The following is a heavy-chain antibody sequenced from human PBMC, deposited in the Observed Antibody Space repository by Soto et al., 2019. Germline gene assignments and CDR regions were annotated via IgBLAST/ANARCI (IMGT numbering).Heavy chain of an antibody. J-gene: IGHJ4*02. D-gene: IGHD3-3*01. CDR2: ISAYNGNT. CDR1: GYTFTSYG. V-gene: IGHV1-18*01. CDR3: ARADGFGVVTPFMDY. Sequence: ASVKVSCKASGYTFTSYGISWVRQAPGQGLEWMGWISAYNGNTNYAQKLQGRVTVSMDTSKSQFSLRLSSVTAADTAVYYCARADGFGVVTPFMDYWGQGTLVTVSS.